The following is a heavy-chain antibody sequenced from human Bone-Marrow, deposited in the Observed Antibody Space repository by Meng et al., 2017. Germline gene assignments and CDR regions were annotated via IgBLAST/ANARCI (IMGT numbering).Heavy chain of an antibody. V-gene: IGHV3-21*01. CDR1: GFTFSSYS. J-gene: IGHJ4*02. Sequence: GESLKISCAASGFTFSSYSMNWVRQAPGKGLEWVSSISSSSSYIYYADSVKGRFTISRDNAKNSLYLQMNSLRAEDTAVYYCGRDLGGIFAHWGQGALVTVSS. D-gene: IGHD6-13*01. CDR3: GRDLGGIFAH. CDR2: ISSSSSYI.